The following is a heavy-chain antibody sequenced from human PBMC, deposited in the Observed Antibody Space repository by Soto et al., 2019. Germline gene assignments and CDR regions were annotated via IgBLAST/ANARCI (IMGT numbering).Heavy chain of an antibody. CDR2: IIPIFGTA. J-gene: IGHJ5*02. CDR3: ARLGTPYYSSSWGNWFDP. Sequence: QVQLVQSGAEVKKPGSSVKVSCKASGGTFSSYAISWVRQAPGQGLEWMGGIIPIFGTANYAQKFRGRVTITADESTSTAYMELSSLRSEDTAVYSCARLGTPYYSSSWGNWFDPWGQGTLVTGSS. D-gene: IGHD6-13*01. CDR1: GGTFSSYA. V-gene: IGHV1-69*01.